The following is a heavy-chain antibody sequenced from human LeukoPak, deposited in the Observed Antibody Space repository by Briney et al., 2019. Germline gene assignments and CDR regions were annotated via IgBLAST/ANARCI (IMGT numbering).Heavy chain of an antibody. CDR1: GGSFSGYY. CDR2: INHSGST. V-gene: IGHV4-34*01. D-gene: IGHD3-10*01. Sequence: SETLSLTCAVYGGSFSGYYWSWIRQPPGKGLEWIGEINHSGSTNYNPSLKSRVTISVDTSKNQFSLKLSSVTAADTAVYYCARENGSGKDYWGQGTLVTVSS. CDR3: ARENGSGKDY. J-gene: IGHJ4*02.